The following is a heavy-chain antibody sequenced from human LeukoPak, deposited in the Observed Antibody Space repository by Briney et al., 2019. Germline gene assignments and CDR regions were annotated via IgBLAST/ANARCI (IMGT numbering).Heavy chain of an antibody. CDR1: GVTSSSVW. J-gene: IGHJ4*02. V-gene: IGHV3-74*01. Sequence: PGRSLRLSCAASGVTSSSVWTHWVRQGPGKGLVWVSRINSNVSSTSYAASVKGRFTIYRDTAKNTMSLQMNSLSAEDTAVYYCASRSSSSSVDYWGQGTLVTVSS. CDR2: INSNVSST. D-gene: IGHD6-6*01. CDR3: ASRSSSSSVDY.